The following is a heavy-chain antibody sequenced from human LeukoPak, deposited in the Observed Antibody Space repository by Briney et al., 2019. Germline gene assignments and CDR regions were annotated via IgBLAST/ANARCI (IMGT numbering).Heavy chain of an antibody. D-gene: IGHD6-19*01. Sequence: VKVSSKASGGSFCSSATSRGRQTPGQRVEWMGGIIPIFGTGNYAQKFQRRVTITADETTSTAYMELRSLRCEDTAVYYCAGVSDGGGSGWFLFDCWGQGTLVAVSS. CDR1: GGSFCSSA. J-gene: IGHJ4*02. CDR3: AGVSDGGGSGWFLFDC. CDR2: IIPIFGTG. V-gene: IGHV1-69*13.